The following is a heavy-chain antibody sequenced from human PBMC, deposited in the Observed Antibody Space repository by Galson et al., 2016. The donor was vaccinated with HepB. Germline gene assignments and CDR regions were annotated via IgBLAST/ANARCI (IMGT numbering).Heavy chain of an antibody. CDR3: AKDHSSNWYAYYYYYMDV. D-gene: IGHD6-13*01. J-gene: IGHJ6*03. CDR2: ISGSGGST. Sequence: SLRLSCAASGFTFSSYTMSWVRQAPGRGLVWVSLISGSGGSTHYADSVKGRFTISRDNSKNTLYLQMNSQRAEDTAIYYCAKDHSSNWYAYYYYYMDVWGKGTTVTVSS. CDR1: GFTFSSYT. V-gene: IGHV3-23*01.